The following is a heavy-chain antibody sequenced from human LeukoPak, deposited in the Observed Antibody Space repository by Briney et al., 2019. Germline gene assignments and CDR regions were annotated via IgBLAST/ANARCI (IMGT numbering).Heavy chain of an antibody. D-gene: IGHD3-10*01. CDR3: ARRVGDYYGSGSFPCFDP. CDR1: GGPISSSSYY. Sequence: SETLSLTCTVSGGPISSSSYYWGWIRQPPGKGLEWIGSIYYSGSTYYNPSPKSRVTISVDTSKYQFSLKLSSVTAADTAVYYCARRVGDYYGSGSFPCFDPWGQGTLVTVSS. CDR2: IYYSGST. V-gene: IGHV4-39*01. J-gene: IGHJ5*02.